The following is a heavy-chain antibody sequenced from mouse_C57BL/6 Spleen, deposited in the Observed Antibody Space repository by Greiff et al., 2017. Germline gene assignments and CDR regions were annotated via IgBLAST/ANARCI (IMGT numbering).Heavy chain of an antibody. V-gene: IGHV2-5*01. D-gene: IGHD2-2*01. CDR2: IWRGGST. CDR1: GFSLTSYG. J-gene: IGHJ2*01. CDR3: AKSYGYDGGYYFDY. Sequence: VQLKESGPGLVQPSQSLSITCTVSGFSLTSYGVHWVRQSPGKGLEWLGVIWRGGSTDYNAAFMSRLSITKDNSKSQVFFKMNSLQADDTAIYYCAKSYGYDGGYYFDYWGQGTTLTVSS.